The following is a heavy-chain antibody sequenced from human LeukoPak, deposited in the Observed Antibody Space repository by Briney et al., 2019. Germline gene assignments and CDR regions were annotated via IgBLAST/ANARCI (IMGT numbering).Heavy chain of an antibody. Sequence: SETLSLTCTVSGGSISSYYWSWIRQPPGKGLEWIGYIYYSGSTSYNPSLKSRVTISVDTSMNQFSLKLLSVTAADTAVYHCAREDSGYDYSPFDYWGQGILVTVSS. D-gene: IGHD5-12*01. CDR1: GGSISSYY. CDR3: AREDSGYDYSPFDY. CDR2: IYYSGST. V-gene: IGHV4-59*01. J-gene: IGHJ4*02.